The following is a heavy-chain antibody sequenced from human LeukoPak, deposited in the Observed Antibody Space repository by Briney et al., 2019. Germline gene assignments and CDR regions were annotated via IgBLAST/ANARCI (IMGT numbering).Heavy chain of an antibody. CDR1: GGSFSGYY. CDR3: ARAGQRLLLKY. V-gene: IGHV4-34*01. J-gene: IGHJ4*02. D-gene: IGHD6-25*01. Sequence: SETLSLTCAVYGGSFSGYYWSWIRQPPGKGLEWIGEINHSGSTNYNPSLKSRVTISVDTSKNQFSLKLSSVTAADTAVYYCARAGQRLLLKYWGQGTLVTVSS. CDR2: INHSGST.